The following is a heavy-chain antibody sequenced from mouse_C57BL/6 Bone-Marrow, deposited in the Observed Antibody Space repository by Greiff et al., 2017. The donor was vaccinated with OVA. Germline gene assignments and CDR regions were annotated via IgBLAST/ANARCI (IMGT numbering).Heavy chain of an antibody. V-gene: IGHV14-4*01. CDR3: TTITAVVAPYWYFDV. CDR2: IDPENGDT. CDR1: GFNIKDDY. Sequence: VHVKQSGAELVRPGASVKLSCTASGFNIKDDYMHWVKQRPEQGLEWIGWIDPENGDTEYASKFQGKATITADTSSNTAYLQLSSLTSEDTAVYYCTTITAVVAPYWYFDVWGTGTTVTVSS. J-gene: IGHJ1*03. D-gene: IGHD1-1*01.